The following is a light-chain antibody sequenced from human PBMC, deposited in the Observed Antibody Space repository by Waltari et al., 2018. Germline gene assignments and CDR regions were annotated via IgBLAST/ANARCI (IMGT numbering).Light chain of an antibody. CDR2: DAS. V-gene: IGKV3-11*01. Sequence: EIVLTQSPATLSLSPGERATLSCRASQSVSSYLAWYQQKPGQAPRLLIYDASKQAHCLPSRFRCRGVWTDFTLTISSLEPEDFAVYYCQQRSNWPYTFGQGTKLEIK. CDR1: QSVSSY. J-gene: IGKJ2*01. CDR3: QQRSNWPYT.